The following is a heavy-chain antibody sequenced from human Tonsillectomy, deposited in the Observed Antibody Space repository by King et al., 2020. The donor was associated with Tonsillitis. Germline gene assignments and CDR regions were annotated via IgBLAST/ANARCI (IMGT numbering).Heavy chain of an antibody. V-gene: IGHV3-23*03. Sequence: VQLVESGGGLVQPGGSLRLSCAASGFTFSSYAMSWVRQAPGKGLEWVSVIYSGGSSTYYADSVKGRFIISRDNSKNTLYLQMNSLRAEDTAVYYCAKDVGDYYDSSGYCDYWGQGTLVTVSS. CDR2: IYSGGSST. D-gene: IGHD3-22*01. J-gene: IGHJ4*02. CDR3: AKDVGDYYDSSGYCDY. CDR1: GFTFSSYA.